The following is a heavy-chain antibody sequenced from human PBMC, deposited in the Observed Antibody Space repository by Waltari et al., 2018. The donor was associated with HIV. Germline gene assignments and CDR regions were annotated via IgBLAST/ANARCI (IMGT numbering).Heavy chain of an antibody. D-gene: IGHD5-12*01. CDR1: GFTFSRYS. CDR3: ASRGYSGYDLRD. J-gene: IGHJ4*02. V-gene: IGHV3-21*01. CDR2: ISSSSSYI. Sequence: EVQLVESGGGLVKPGGSLRLSCAASGFTFSRYSMTWVRQAPGKGLEWVSSISSSSSYIYYADSVKGRFTISRDNAKNSLYLQMNSLRAEDTAVYYCASRGYSGYDLRDWGQGTLVTVSS.